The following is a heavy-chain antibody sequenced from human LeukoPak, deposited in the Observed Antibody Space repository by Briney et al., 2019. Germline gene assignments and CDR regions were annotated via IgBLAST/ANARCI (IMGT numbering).Heavy chain of an antibody. V-gene: IGHV4-34*01. D-gene: IGHD3-10*01. CDR1: GGSFSGYY. CDR2: INHSGST. Sequence: SETLSLTCAVYGGSFSGYYWSWIRQPPGKGLEWIGEINHSGSTNYNPSLKSRVTISVDTSKNQFSLKLSSVTAADTAVYYCARRMGITMVRGVTNWFDPWGQGTLVTVSS. J-gene: IGHJ5*02. CDR3: ARRMGITMVRGVTNWFDP.